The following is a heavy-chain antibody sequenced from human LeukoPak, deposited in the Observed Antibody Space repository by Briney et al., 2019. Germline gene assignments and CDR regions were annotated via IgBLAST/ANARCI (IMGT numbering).Heavy chain of an antibody. CDR3: ARRKQQLWWPYDY. J-gene: IGHJ4*02. D-gene: IGHD6-13*01. CDR2: INPNSGGT. Sequence: GASVKVSCKASGYTFTGYYMHWVRQAPGQGLEWMGWINPNSGGTNYAQKFQGRVTMTRDTSISTAYMELSRLRSDDTAVYYCARRKQQLWWPYDYWGQGTLVTVSS. CDR1: GYTFTGYY. V-gene: IGHV1-2*02.